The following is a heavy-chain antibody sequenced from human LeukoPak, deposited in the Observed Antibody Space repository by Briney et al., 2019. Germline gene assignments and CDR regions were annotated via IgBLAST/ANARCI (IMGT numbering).Heavy chain of an antibody. D-gene: IGHD2-21*01. CDR3: ERKPVVIPGRMDV. V-gene: IGHV5-10-1*01. J-gene: IGHJ6*04. CDR2: IDAGDSYA. CDR1: GYSFTSYW. Sequence: GESLKISCKGSGYSFTSYWISWVRQMPGKGLEWMGRIDAGDSYANDSPSFQGHVTISADKSISTAYLQGSILQASETLMDYCERKPVVIPGRMDVWGKGTAVTVSS.